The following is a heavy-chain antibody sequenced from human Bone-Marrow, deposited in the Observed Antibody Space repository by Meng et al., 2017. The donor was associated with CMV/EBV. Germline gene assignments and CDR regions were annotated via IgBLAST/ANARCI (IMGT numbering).Heavy chain of an antibody. CDR3: ARRLRLDLGDYYYYGMDV. Sequence: ASVKVSCKASGYTFTRYYMHWVRQAPGQGLEWMGIINPSGGSTSYAQKFQGRVTMTRDTYTSTVYMELSSLRSDDTAVHYCARRLRLDLGDYYYYGMDVWGQGTTVTVSS. J-gene: IGHJ6*02. CDR2: INPSGGST. V-gene: IGHV1-46*01. D-gene: IGHD1-26*01. CDR1: GYTFTRYY.